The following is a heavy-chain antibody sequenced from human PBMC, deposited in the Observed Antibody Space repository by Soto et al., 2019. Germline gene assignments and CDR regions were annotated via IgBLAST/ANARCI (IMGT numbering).Heavy chain of an antibody. CDR3: AKAFPPFVTTSGTDV. Sequence: QGQMVDSGGGVVQPGRSLRLSCAASGFSFSSYGMHWVRQAPGKGLEWVSVISYDGSNKYVADSVKGRFTISRDNSMNSLYLHMNSRRTQDTAGYYCAKAFPPFVTTSGTDVWGQGATITVSS. CDR1: GFSFSSYG. D-gene: IGHD4-4*01. CDR2: ISYDGSNK. V-gene: IGHV3-30*18. J-gene: IGHJ6*02.